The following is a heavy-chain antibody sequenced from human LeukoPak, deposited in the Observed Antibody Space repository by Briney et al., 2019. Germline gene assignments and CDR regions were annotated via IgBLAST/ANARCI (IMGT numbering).Heavy chain of an antibody. CDR2: IYYSGST. V-gene: IGHV4-59*12. J-gene: IGHJ2*01. CDR3: ARLTMFRGVIYGTDWHSDL. CDR1: GGSISSYF. D-gene: IGHD3-10*01. Sequence: PSETLSLTCTVSGGSISSYFWSWFRQSPGKGLEWIGYIYYSGSTNYNPSLRSRVTISLDTSKNQFSLKLSSVTAANTAVYYCARLTMFRGVIYGTDWHSDLWGRGTLVTVSS.